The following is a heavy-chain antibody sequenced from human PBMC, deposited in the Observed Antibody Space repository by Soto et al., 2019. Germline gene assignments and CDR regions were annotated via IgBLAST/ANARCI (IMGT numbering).Heavy chain of an antibody. D-gene: IGHD5-12*01. V-gene: IGHV3-11*05. Sequence: QVQLVESGGGLVKPGGSLRLSCAASGFTFSDYYMSWIRQAPGKGLEWVSDISGSSSHTNYADSVKGRFTISRDNAKSSLYLQMNSLRAEDTAVYYCASAIILDIVATIPDSWGQGTLVTVSS. J-gene: IGHJ4*02. CDR2: ISGSSSHT. CDR1: GFTFSDYY. CDR3: ASAIILDIVATIPDS.